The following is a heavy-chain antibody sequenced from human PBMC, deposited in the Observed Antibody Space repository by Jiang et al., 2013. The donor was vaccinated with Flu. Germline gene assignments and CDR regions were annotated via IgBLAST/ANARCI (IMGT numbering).Heavy chain of an antibody. J-gene: IGHJ6*02. V-gene: IGHV3-9*01. CDR3: AKDTSAAAAGYYYGMDV. D-gene: IGHD6-25*01. Sequence: VQLVESGGDLVQPGWSLRLSCVASGFTFDDYGMHWVRQAPGKGLEWVSAISWNGERKVYADSVKGRFTISRDNADNSLFLQMDSLRDEDTALYYCAKDTSAAAAGYYYGMDVWGQGTKV. CDR1: GFTFDDYG. CDR2: ISWNGERK.